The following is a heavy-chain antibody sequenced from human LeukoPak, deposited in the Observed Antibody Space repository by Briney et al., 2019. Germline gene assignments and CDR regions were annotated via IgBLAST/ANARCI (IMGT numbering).Heavy chain of an antibody. V-gene: IGHV3-30*02. Sequence: PGGSLRLSCAASGFTFSSYAMSWVRQAPGKGLEWVAFIRYDGSNKYYADSVKGRFTISRDNSKNTLYLQMNSLRAEDTAVYYCAKDQNTAMAWGFDYWGQGTLVTVSS. CDR1: GFTFSSYA. D-gene: IGHD5-18*01. J-gene: IGHJ4*02. CDR3: AKDQNTAMAWGFDY. CDR2: IRYDGSNK.